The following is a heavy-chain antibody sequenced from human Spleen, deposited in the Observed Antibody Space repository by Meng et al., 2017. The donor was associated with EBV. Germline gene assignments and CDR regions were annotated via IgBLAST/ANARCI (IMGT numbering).Heavy chain of an antibody. D-gene: IGHD2-8*01. V-gene: IGHV3-53*01. CDR2: INIGGSR. J-gene: IGHJ4*01. CDR1: GFTVMKKY. Sequence: VLLVEAVGGLMQRGGSLRLSCEGSGFTVMKKYMIWFRQAPGKGLESIQGINIGGSRYYANSVKGRSTISRDSSKTTLVLKMPSMGAGDTAVSYCASSTTTPGVFDYWGQGTLVTVSS. CDR3: ASSTTTPGVFDY.